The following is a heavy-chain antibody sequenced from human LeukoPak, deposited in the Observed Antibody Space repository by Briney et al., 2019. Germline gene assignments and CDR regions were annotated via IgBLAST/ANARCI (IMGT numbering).Heavy chain of an antibody. V-gene: IGHV3-48*04. Sequence: PWGSLRLSCAASGFTFSSYAMNWVCQAPGKGLEWVSYISSSGSTIYYADSVKGRFTISRDNAKNSLYLQMNSLRAEDTAVYYCARVWYSGSYPVDYWGQGTLVTVSS. CDR1: GFTFSSYA. CDR2: ISSSGSTI. CDR3: ARVWYSGSYPVDY. D-gene: IGHD1-26*01. J-gene: IGHJ4*02.